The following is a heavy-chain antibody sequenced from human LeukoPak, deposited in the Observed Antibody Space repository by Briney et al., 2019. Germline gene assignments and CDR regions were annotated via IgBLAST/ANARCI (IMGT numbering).Heavy chain of an antibody. CDR1: GGSFSGYY. CDR3: ARFSEYSHSSVHYLDY. CDR2: INHSGST. D-gene: IGHD3-22*01. J-gene: IGHJ4*02. Sequence: SETLSLTCAVYGGSFSGYYWSWIRQPPGKGLEWIGEINHSGSTNYNPSLKSRVTISVDTSKNQFSLKLSSVTAADTAVYYCARFSEYSHSSVHYLDYWGQGTLVSVSS. V-gene: IGHV4-34*01.